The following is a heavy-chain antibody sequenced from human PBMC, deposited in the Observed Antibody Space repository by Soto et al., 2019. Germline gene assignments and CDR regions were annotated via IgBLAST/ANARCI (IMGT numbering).Heavy chain of an antibody. J-gene: IGHJ6*02. CDR1: GFTFSSYA. V-gene: IGHV3-23*01. CDR3: AKVPENYYYYGMDV. Sequence: PGGSLRLSCAASGFTFSSYAMSWVRQAPGKGLEWVSAISGSGGSTYYADSVKGRFTISRDNSKNTLYLQMNSLRAEDTAVYYCAKVPENYYYYGMDVWGQGTTVTVS. CDR2: ISGSGGST.